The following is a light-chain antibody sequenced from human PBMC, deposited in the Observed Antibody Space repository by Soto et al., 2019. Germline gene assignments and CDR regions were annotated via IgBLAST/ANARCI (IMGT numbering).Light chain of an antibody. CDR3: CSYAGGRPYA. CDR2: EGS. J-gene: IGLJ1*01. V-gene: IGLV2-23*01. CDR1: SSDIGTYNL. Sequence: QSVLTQPASVSGSPGQSITISCTGTSSDIGTYNLVSWYQQQSGKAPKLMIYEGSKRPSGVSYRVSGSKSGNTASLSISGLQVEDEADYYCCSYAGGRPYAFGTGTKLTVL.